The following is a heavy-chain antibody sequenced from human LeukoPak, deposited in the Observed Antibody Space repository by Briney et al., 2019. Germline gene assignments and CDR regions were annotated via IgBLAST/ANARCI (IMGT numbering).Heavy chain of an antibody. CDR3: ARVYCSGGSCNGFNY. Sequence: GASVKVSCKASGYTFTSYGISWVRQASGQGLEWMAWMNPNSGNTGYAQKFQGRVTITRNTSISTAYMELSSLTSEDTAVYYCARVYCSGGSCNGFNYWGQGTLVTVSS. V-gene: IGHV1-8*03. J-gene: IGHJ4*02. D-gene: IGHD2-15*01. CDR2: MNPNSGNT. CDR1: GYTFTSYG.